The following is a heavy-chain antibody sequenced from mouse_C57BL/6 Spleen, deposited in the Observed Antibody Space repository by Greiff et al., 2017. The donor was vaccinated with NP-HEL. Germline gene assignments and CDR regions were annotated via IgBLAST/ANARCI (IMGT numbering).Heavy chain of an antibody. CDR2: INPNYGTT. D-gene: IGHD2-3*01. V-gene: IGHV1-39*01. CDR1: GYSFTDYN. J-gene: IGHJ3*01. Sequence: EVKLMESGPELVKPGASVKISCKASGYSFTDYNMNWVKQSNGKSLEWIGVINPNYGTTSYNQKFKGKATLTVDQSSSTAYMQLNSLTSEDSAVYYCARNHLIYDGLTRFAYWGQGTLVTVSA. CDR3: ARNHLIYDGLTRFAY.